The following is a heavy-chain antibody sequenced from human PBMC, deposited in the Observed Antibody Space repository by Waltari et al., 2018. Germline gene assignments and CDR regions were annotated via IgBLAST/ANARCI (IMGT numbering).Heavy chain of an antibody. CDR3: ARVLSTVQLGIFAY. CDR2: INPNSGST. Sequence: QVQMVQSGAEVKKPGASVKVSCKASGYSFTAYYLHWVRQAPGQGLEWMGLINPNSGSTTYAQMFQGRVTMTRDTSISTAYMEVTGLRSDDTAVYYCARVLSTVQLGIFAYWGQGTVVTVSS. V-gene: IGHV1-2*06. D-gene: IGHD7-27*01. J-gene: IGHJ4*02. CDR1: GYSFTAYY.